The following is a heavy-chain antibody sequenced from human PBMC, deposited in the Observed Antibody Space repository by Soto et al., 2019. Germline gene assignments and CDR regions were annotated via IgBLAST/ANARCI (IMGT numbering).Heavy chain of an antibody. Sequence: EVQLVESGGGLVQPGGSLRLSCAASGFTVSSNYMSWVRQAPGKGLEWVSVIYRGGRTYYADSVKGRFTISRHNPKNPRYLQRNSLRPGATAWYYWAGEVGHGCFDPWGQETLVTVSS. D-gene: IGHD1-26*01. J-gene: IGHJ5*02. CDR2: IYRGGRT. V-gene: IGHV3-53*04. CDR3: AGEVGHGCFDP. CDR1: GFTVSSNY.